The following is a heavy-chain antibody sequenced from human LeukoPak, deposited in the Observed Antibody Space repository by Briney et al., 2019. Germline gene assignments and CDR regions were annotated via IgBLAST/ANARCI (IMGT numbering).Heavy chain of an antibody. Sequence: GESLKISGKGSGYSFTNYWIGWVRKIPGKGLEWMGIIYPGDSDPRYSPSFQGQVTISADKSISTAYLQWSSLKASDTAVYYCARLDILTGSPFDYWGQGTLVTVSS. CDR1: GYSFTNYW. J-gene: IGHJ4*02. CDR3: ARLDILTGSPFDY. V-gene: IGHV5-51*01. CDR2: IYPGDSDP. D-gene: IGHD3-9*01.